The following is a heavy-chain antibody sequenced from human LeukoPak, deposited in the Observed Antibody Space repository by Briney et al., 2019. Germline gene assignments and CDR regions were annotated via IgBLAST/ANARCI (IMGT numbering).Heavy chain of an antibody. J-gene: IGHJ1*01. V-gene: IGHV4-59*01. CDR1: GDSISSYY. CDR3: ARGAYYYDSSGYYTTTVNPFQH. D-gene: IGHD3-22*01. Sequence: SETLSLTCTVSGDSISSYYWSWIRQPPGKGLEWIGYIYYSGSTNYNPSLKSRVTISVDTSKNQFSLKLSSVTAADTAVYYCARGAYYYDSSGYYTTTVNPFQHWGQGTLVTVSS. CDR2: IYYSGST.